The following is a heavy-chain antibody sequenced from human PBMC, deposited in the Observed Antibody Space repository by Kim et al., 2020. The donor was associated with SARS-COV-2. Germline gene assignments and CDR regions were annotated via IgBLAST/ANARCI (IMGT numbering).Heavy chain of an antibody. V-gene: IGHV4-34*01. Sequence: NYNPSLKSRLTISVDTSHTHFSLKLSSVTAAYTAVYYCARGDIAARLQNWGQGALVTVSS. CDR3: ARGDIAARLQN. J-gene: IGHJ4*02. D-gene: IGHD6-6*01.